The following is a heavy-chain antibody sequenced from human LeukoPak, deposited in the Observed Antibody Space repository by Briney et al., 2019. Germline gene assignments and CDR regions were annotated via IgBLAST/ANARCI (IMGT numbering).Heavy chain of an antibody. Sequence: GRSLRLSCAASGFTFSSYAMYWVPQAPGKGLEWVAAIWNDGSKSHYADSVKGRFTISRDNSNNTLYLEINSLRAEDTAVYYCARGPLSSGYYVSWLDYWGQGTLVTVSS. CDR2: IWNDGSKS. D-gene: IGHD6-19*01. CDR3: ARGPLSSGYYVSWLDY. V-gene: IGHV3-33*07. CDR1: GFTFSSYA. J-gene: IGHJ4*02.